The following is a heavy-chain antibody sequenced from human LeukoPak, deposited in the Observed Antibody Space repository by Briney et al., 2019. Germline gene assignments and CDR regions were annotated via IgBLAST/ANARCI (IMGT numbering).Heavy chain of an antibody. Sequence: SETLSLTCTVSGGSISSYYWSWIRQPPGKGLEWIGEIYHSGSTNYNPSFKSRVTISIDKSKNQFSLKLNSMTAADTAVYYCARAITMVRGVIAHYYGMDVWGQGTTVTVSS. CDR2: IYHSGST. D-gene: IGHD3-10*01. CDR3: ARAITMVRGVIAHYYGMDV. J-gene: IGHJ6*02. V-gene: IGHV4-59*12. CDR1: GGSISSYY.